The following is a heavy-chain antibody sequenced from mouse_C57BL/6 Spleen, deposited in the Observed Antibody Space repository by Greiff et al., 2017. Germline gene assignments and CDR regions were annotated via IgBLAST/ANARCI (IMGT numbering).Heavy chain of an antibody. Sequence: EVQLQQSGPGLVKPSQSLSLTCSVTGYSITSGYYWNWIRQFPGNKLEWMGYISYDGSNNYNPSLKNRISITRDTSKNQFFLKLNSVTTEDTATYYCARGDYGSSYGLYWYFDVWGTGTTVTVSS. CDR1: GYSITSGYY. J-gene: IGHJ1*03. CDR2: ISYDGSN. D-gene: IGHD1-1*01. CDR3: ARGDYGSSYGLYWYFDV. V-gene: IGHV3-6*01.